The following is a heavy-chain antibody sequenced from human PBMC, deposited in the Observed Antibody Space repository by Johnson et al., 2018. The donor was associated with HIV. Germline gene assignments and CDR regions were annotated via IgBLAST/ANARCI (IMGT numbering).Heavy chain of an antibody. V-gene: IGHV3-30*19. CDR1: GFTLNSYG. D-gene: IGHD5-18*01. CDR2: MWYDGSQI. Sequence: QVQLVESGGGVVQPGRSLTLSCAASGFTLNSYGMHWVRQAPGKGLEWVAIMWYDGSQIGYADSVKGRFTLSRDSSRDTLYLQMSSLKPEDTAVYYCTRDRIQIWSYVGTFDIWGQGTMVTVSS. CDR3: TRDRIQIWSYVGTFDI. J-gene: IGHJ3*02.